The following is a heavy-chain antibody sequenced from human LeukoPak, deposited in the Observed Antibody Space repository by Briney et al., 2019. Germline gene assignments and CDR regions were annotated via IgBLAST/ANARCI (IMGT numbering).Heavy chain of an antibody. CDR2: INPNSGGT. Sequence: ASVKVSCKASGYTFTSYAIHWVRQAPGQGLECMGWINPNSGGTNYAQKFQGRVTVTRDTSISTAYMELSRLRSDDTAVYYCARDLNRPRNECYFDYWGQGTLVTVSS. D-gene: IGHD1-14*01. CDR1: GYTFTSYA. CDR3: ARDLNRPRNECYFDY. J-gene: IGHJ4*02. V-gene: IGHV1-2*02.